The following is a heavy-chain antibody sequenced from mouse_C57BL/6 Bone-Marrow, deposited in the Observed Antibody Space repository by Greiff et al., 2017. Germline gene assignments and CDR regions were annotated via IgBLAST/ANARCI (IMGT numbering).Heavy chain of an antibody. J-gene: IGHJ2*01. CDR3: ARPIYYGNYVPFY. Sequence: EVKVVESGGDLVKPGGSLKLSCAASGFTFSSYGMSWVRQTPDKRLEWVATISSGGSYTYYPDSVKGRFTISRDNAKNTLYLQMSSLKSEDTAMYYCARPIYYGNYVPFYWGQGTTLTVSS. V-gene: IGHV5-6*01. CDR1: GFTFSSYG. D-gene: IGHD2-1*01. CDR2: ISSGGSYT.